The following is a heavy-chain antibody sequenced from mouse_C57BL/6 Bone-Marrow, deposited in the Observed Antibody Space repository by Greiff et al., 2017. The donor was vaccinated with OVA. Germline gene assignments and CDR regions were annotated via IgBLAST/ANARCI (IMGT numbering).Heavy chain of an antibody. D-gene: IGHD2-3*01. J-gene: IGHJ3*01. V-gene: IGHV14-2*01. Sequence: EVQLVESGAELVKPGASVKLSCTASGFNIKAYYIHWVKQRTEQGLVWIGRIDPEDGETKYAPKFQGKATITADTSSNTAYLQLSSLTSEDTAVYYCDRSGWLPLFAYWGQGTLVTVSA. CDR3: DRSGWLPLFAY. CDR1: GFNIKAYY. CDR2: IDPEDGET.